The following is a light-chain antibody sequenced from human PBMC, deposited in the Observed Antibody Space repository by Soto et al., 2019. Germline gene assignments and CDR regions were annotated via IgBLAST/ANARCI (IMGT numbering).Light chain of an antibody. Sequence: QLVLTQPPSASGTPGRRVTISCSGSSSNIGSNTINWYQQLPGTAPKLLIYGNNQRPSGVPDRFSGSKSGTSASLAISGLQSEDEADYYCATWDDSLNVLFGGGTKLTVL. CDR1: SSNIGSNT. CDR2: GNN. V-gene: IGLV1-44*01. J-gene: IGLJ2*01. CDR3: ATWDDSLNVL.